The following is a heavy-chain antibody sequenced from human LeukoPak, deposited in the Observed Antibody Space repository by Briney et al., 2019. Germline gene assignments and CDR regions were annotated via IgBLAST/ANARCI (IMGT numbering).Heavy chain of an antibody. D-gene: IGHD4-11*01. V-gene: IGHV3-30*18. J-gene: IGHJ4*02. Sequence: GGSLRLSCAASGFTFGSYGMHWVRRAPGKGLEWVAVVSFDERRKYYADSVKGRFTISRDNSKNTLSLQMNSLRAEDTAVYYCAKDWNTVTSFDYWGQGTLVTVSS. CDR1: GFTFGSYG. CDR2: VSFDERRK. CDR3: AKDWNTVTSFDY.